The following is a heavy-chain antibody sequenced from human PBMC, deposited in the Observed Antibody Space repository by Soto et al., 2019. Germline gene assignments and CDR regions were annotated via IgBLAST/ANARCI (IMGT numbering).Heavy chain of an antibody. CDR1: GYSFISNW. Sequence: PGESLKISCKTSGYSFISNWVAWVREKPGKGLEWMGTFYPGDSTSTYSPSFQGQVTISVDKSISTAYLHLSSLKASDTAMYYCARIIGYCRNNDCSWTFDIWGQGTTVTVSS. V-gene: IGHV5-51*01. J-gene: IGHJ3*02. CDR2: FYPGDSTS. CDR3: ARIIGYCRNNDCSWTFDI. D-gene: IGHD2-2*03.